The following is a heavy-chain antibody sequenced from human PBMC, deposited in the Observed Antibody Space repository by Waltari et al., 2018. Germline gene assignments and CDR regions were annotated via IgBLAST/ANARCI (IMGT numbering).Heavy chain of an antibody. CDR2: TYYRSKWYN. D-gene: IGHD3-16*01. CDR1: GASLSSTSAA. CDR3: ARTEPGGLFNS. V-gene: IGHV6-1*01. J-gene: IGHJ4*02. Sequence: QVQLQQSGPGLVKPSQTLPLTCPISGASLSSTSAAVQRNRQSPSRGLEWLGRTYYRSKWYNDYAVAVKSRITINPDTSKNQFSLQLNSVTPEDTAVYYCARTEPGGLFNSWGQGTLVTVSS.